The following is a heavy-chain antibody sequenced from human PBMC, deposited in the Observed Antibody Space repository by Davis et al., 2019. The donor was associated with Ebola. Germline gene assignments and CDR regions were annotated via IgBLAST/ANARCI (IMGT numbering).Heavy chain of an antibody. J-gene: IGHJ6*02. CDR2: INQSGST. CDR1: GFTFGDYA. V-gene: IGHV4-34*01. Sequence: MPGGSLRLSCTASGFTFGDYAMSWIRQPPGKGLEWIGEINQSGSTNYNPSLKSRVTISIDTSKNQFSLKLSSVTAADTAVYFCARGRRTLKRLAYGYDYYGMDVWGQGTTVTVSS. D-gene: IGHD1-1*01. CDR3: ARGRRTLKRLAYGYDYYGMDV.